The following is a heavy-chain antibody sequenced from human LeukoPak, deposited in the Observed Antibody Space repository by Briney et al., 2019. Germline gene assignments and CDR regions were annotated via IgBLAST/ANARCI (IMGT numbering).Heavy chain of an antibody. CDR1: GFTFSSYG. CDR2: ISYDGSNK. J-gene: IGHJ6*04. CDR3: AKDLSSGWRIGYYYYGMDV. V-gene: IGHV3-30*18. Sequence: GGSLRLSCAASGFTFSSYGMHWVRQAPGKGLEWVAVISYDGSNKYCADSVKGRFTISRDNSKNTLYPQMNSLRAEDTAVYYCAKDLSSGWRIGYYYYGMDVWGKGTTVTVSS. D-gene: IGHD6-19*01.